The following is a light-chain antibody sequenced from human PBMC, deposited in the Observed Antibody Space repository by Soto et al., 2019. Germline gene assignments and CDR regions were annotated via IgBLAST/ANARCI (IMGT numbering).Light chain of an antibody. CDR1: SGHSSDD. CDR3: QTWGAGIRV. CDR2: LNSDGSH. J-gene: IGLJ3*02. Sequence: QSVLTQSPSASASLGASVKLTCTLSSGHSSDDIAWHQQQPEKGPRYLMKLNSDGSHNKGDGIPDRFSGSSSGAERYLTISSLQSEDEADYYCQTWGAGIRVFGGGTQLTVL. V-gene: IGLV4-69*01.